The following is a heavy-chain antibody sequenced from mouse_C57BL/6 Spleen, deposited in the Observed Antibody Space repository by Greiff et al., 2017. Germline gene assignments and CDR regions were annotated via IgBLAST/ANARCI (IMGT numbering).Heavy chain of an antibody. CDR2: IYPGSGST. Sequence: QVQLQQSGAELVKPGASVKMSCKASGYTFTSYWITWVKQRPGPGLEWIGDIYPGSGSTNYNEKFKSKATLTVDTSSSTAYMQLSSLTSEDSAVYYCEREGYYYGSSYGAWFAYWGQGTLVTVSA. CDR1: GYTFTSYW. J-gene: IGHJ3*01. V-gene: IGHV1-55*01. CDR3: EREGYYYGSSYGAWFAY. D-gene: IGHD1-1*01.